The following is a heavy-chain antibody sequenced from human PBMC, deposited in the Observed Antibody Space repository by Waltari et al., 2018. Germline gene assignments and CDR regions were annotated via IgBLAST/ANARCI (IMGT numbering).Heavy chain of an antibody. Sequence: QVQLVESGGGVVQLGRSRRRSCAAYGFTFRNYDMHWVLQAPGKGLEWVAVLSYDVGNKFYADSVKGRFTISRDNSNNSLYLQMSSLRTEDTGVYYCAKDGSGWYSAGLDYWGQGTLVTVSS. CDR2: LSYDVGNK. J-gene: IGHJ4*02. CDR3: AKDGSGWYSAGLDY. V-gene: IGHV3-30*18. CDR1: GFTFRNYD. D-gene: IGHD6-19*01.